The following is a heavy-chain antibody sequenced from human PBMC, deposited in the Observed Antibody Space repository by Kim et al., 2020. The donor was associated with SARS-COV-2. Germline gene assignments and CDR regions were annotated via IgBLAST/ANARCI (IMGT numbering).Heavy chain of an antibody. V-gene: IGHV4-39*01. D-gene: IGHD1-26*01. CDR3: ARRGWVDAFDI. CDR1: GGSISSSSYY. J-gene: IGHJ3*02. CDR2: IYYSGST. Sequence: SETLSLTCTVSGGSISSSSYYWGWIRQPPGKGLEWIGNIYYSGSTYYNPSLKSRVTISVDTSKNQFSLKLSSVTAADTAVYYCARRGWVDAFDIWGQGT.